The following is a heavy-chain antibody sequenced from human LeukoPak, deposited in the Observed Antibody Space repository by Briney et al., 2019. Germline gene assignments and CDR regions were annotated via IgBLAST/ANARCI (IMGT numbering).Heavy chain of an antibody. D-gene: IGHD3-22*01. CDR2: ISNTGTSYI. Sequence: PGGTVRLPCVASGFNFSKYDMNCVPHPPAKGLEVVLLISNTGTSYIYYGDSMKSRFATSIDNAKSSLYLEMDKLRADDTAVFYSAGLCMSSSCYGPTCFDPWGQGTLVTVSS. J-gene: IGHJ5*02. CDR1: GFNFSKYD. V-gene: IGHV3-21*06. CDR3: AGLCMSSSCYGPTCFDP.